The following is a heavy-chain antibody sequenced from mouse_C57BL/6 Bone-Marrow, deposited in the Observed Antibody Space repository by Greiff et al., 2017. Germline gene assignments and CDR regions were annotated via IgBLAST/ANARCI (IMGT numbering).Heavy chain of an antibody. CDR3: ARQRWSYFDY. CDR2: ISNGGGST. Sequence: DVMLVESGGGLVQPGGSLKLSCAASGFTFSDCYMYWVRQTPEKRLVWVAYISNGGGSTYYPDTVKGRFTISRDNAKNTLYLQMSRLKSEDTAMYYCARQRWSYFDYWGQGTTLTVSS. CDR1: GFTFSDCY. J-gene: IGHJ2*01. V-gene: IGHV5-12*01. D-gene: IGHD2-3*01.